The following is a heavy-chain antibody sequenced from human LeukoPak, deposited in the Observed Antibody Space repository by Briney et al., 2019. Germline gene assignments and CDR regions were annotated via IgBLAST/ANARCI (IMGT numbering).Heavy chain of an antibody. CDR2: IYYSGST. CDR3: ASTFSGSYSGDDY. CDR1: GGSISSYY. Sequence: SETLSLTCTVSGGSISSYYWSWIRQPPGKGLEWIGYIYYSGSTNYNPSLKSRVTISVDRSKNQFSLKLSSVTAADTAVYYCASTFSGSYSGDDYWGQGTLVTVSS. J-gene: IGHJ4*02. D-gene: IGHD1-26*01. V-gene: IGHV4-59*12.